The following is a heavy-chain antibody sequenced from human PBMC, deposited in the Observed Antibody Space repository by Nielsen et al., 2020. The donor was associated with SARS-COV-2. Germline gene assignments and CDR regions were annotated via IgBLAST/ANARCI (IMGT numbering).Heavy chain of an antibody. CDR1: GGSFSGYY. V-gene: IGHV4-34*01. CDR2: INHSGST. D-gene: IGHD2-15*01. J-gene: IGHJ2*01. Sequence: SETLSLTCAVYGGSFSGYYWSWIRQPPGKGLEWIGEINHSGSTNYNPSLKSRVTISVDTSKNQFSLKLSSVTAADTAVYYCARGGGPGYCSGGSCYSDWYFDLWGRGTLVTVSS. CDR3: ARGGGPGYCSGGSCYSDWYFDL.